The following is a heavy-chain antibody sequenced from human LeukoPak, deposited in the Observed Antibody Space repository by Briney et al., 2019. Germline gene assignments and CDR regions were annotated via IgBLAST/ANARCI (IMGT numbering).Heavy chain of an antibody. V-gene: IGHV3-30-3*01. CDR3: ARDTYSDGIAAAGITYYFDY. CDR1: GFTFSSYA. CDR2: ISYDGSNK. D-gene: IGHD6-13*01. Sequence: GGSLRLSCAASGFTFSSYAMHWVRQAPGKGLEWVAVISYDGSNKYYADSVKGRFTISRDNSKNTLYLQMNSLRAEDTAVYYCARDTYSDGIAAAGITYYFDYWGQGTLVTVSS. J-gene: IGHJ4*02.